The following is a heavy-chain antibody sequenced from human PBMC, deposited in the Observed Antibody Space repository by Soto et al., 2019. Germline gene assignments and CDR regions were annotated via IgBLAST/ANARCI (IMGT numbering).Heavy chain of an antibody. Sequence: SETLSLTCTVSGASISSGVSYWSWIRQHPGKGLEWIGYVYNRGSSYYNPSLKSRVIISVDTSKNQFSLKLSSLTAADTAVYYCARDTNNYGSGSYGMDVWGQGTTVTVSS. CDR2: VYNRGSS. CDR1: GASISSGVSY. D-gene: IGHD3-10*01. V-gene: IGHV4-31*03. J-gene: IGHJ6*02. CDR3: ARDTNNYGSGSYGMDV.